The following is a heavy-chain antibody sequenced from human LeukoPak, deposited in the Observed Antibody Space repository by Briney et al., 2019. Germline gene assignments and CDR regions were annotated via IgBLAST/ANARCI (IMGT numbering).Heavy chain of an antibody. V-gene: IGHV1-46*01. CDR1: GYSFTSYY. CDR2: INPSGGST. J-gene: IGHJ4*02. D-gene: IGHD3-10*01. Sequence: ASVKVSCKASGYSFTSYYIHWVRQAPGQGLGWMGIINPSGGSTSYAPKFQGRVTMTRDTSTSTVYMELSSLRSEDTAVYYCARDIYTSGSLGYWGQGTLVTVSS. CDR3: ARDIYTSGSLGY.